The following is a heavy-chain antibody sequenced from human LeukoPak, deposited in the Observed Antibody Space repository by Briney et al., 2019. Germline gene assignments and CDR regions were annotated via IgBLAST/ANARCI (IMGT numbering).Heavy chain of an antibody. Sequence: GGSLRLSCAASGFTVSSNYMSWVRQAPGKGLEWVSVIYSGGSTYYADSVKGRFTISRDNSKNTLYLQMNSVRAEDTAVYYCARTDETAPAEDFQHWGQGTLVTVSS. V-gene: IGHV3-66*01. J-gene: IGHJ1*01. CDR1: GFTVSSNY. CDR2: IYSGGST. D-gene: IGHD2-21*02. CDR3: ARTDETAPAEDFQH.